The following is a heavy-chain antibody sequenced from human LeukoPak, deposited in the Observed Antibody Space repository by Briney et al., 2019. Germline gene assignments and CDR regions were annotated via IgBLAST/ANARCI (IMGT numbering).Heavy chain of an antibody. V-gene: IGHV1-46*01. D-gene: IGHD3-22*01. CDR3: ATVGGSSGYYYRGDWFDP. J-gene: IGHJ5*02. CDR2: INPSGGST. CDR1: GYTFTSYY. Sequence: ASVKVSCKASGYTFTSYYMHWVRQAPGQGLEWMGIINPSGGSTSYAQKFQGRVTMTEDTSTDTAYMELSSLRSEDTAVYYCATVGGSSGYYYRGDWFDPWGQGTLVTVSS.